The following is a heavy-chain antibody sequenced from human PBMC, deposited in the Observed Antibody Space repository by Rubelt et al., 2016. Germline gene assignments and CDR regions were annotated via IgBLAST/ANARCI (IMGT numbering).Heavy chain of an antibody. D-gene: IGHD3-3*01. J-gene: IGHJ4*02. CDR3: ARDTLRFWSGYSFVDY. Sequence: EVQLVESGGGLAQPGGSLRLSCAASGFTFSSYAMHWVRQAPGKGLEYVSGIDTNGGTTYYADSVKGRFTISRDNSKNTLYVQMSSLRAEDTAVYYCARDTLRFWSGYSFVDYWGQGTLVTVSS. CDR2: IDTNGGTT. V-gene: IGHV3-64*05. CDR1: GFTFSSYA.